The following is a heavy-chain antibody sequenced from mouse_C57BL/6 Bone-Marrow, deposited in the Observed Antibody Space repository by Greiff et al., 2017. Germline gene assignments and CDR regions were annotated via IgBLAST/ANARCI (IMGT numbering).Heavy chain of an antibody. CDR1: GFNIKDDY. J-gene: IGHJ2*01. V-gene: IGHV14-4*01. Sequence: VQLQQSGAELVRPGASVKLSCTASGFNIKDDYMHWVKQRPEQGLEWIGWIDPENGDTEYASKFQGKATITADTSSSTAYLQLSSLTSEDTAVYYCTTDYFDYWGQGTTVTVSS. CDR3: TTDYFDY. CDR2: IDPENGDT.